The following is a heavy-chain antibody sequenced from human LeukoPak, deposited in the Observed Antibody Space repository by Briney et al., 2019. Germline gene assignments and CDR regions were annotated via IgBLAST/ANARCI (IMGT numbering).Heavy chain of an antibody. J-gene: IGHJ4*02. CDR1: GYTFTGYY. V-gene: IGHV1-2*02. CDR3: ARAVEMATIFDY. Sequence: ASVKVSCKASGYTFTGYYMHWVRQAPGQGLEWMGWINPNSGGTNYAQKFQGRVTMTRDTPISTAYMELSRLRSDDTAVYYCARAVEMATIFDYWGQGTLVTVSS. D-gene: IGHD5-24*01. CDR2: INPNSGGT.